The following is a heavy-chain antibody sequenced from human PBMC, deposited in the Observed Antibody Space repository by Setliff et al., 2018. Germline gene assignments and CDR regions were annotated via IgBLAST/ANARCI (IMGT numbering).Heavy chain of an antibody. Sequence: GESLKISCKGSGYSFTSYGISWVRQAPGQGLEWMGWISAYNGNTNYAQKLQGRVTMTTDTSTSTAYMELRSLRSDDTAVYYCARDSSGWGWFDYWGQGTLVTVSS. J-gene: IGHJ4*02. CDR2: ISAYNGNT. CDR1: GYSFTSYG. V-gene: IGHV1-18*01. CDR3: ARDSSGWGWFDY. D-gene: IGHD6-19*01.